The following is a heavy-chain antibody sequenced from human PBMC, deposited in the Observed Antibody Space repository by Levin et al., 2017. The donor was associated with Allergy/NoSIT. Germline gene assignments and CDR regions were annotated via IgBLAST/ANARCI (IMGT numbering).Heavy chain of an antibody. J-gene: IGHJ5*02. D-gene: IGHD4-17*01. CDR1: GGSISSYY. V-gene: IGHV4-59*01. CDR3: ARMNTVYNWFDP. CDR2: IYYSGST. Sequence: SETLSLTCTVSGGSISSYYWSWIRQPPGKGLEWIGYIYYSGSTNYNPSLKSRVTISVDTSKNQFSLKLSSVTAADTAVYYCARMNTVYNWFDPWGHGSLVTVSS.